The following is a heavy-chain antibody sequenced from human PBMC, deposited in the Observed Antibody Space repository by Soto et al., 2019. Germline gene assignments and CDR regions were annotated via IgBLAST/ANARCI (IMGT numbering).Heavy chain of an antibody. Sequence: QVQLVESGGGVVQPGRSLRLSCAASGFTFSSYAMHWVRQAPGKGLEWVAVISYDGSNKYYADSVKGRFTISRDNSKNTLYLQMNSLRAEDTAVYYCARDSGGDNYYGPLDYWGQGTLVTVSS. CDR2: ISYDGSNK. V-gene: IGHV3-30-3*01. J-gene: IGHJ4*02. CDR3: ARDSGGDNYYGPLDY. D-gene: IGHD3-10*01. CDR1: GFTFSSYA.